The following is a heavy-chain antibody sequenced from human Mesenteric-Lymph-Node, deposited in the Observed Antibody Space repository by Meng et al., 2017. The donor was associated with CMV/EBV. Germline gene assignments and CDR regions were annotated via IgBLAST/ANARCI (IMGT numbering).Heavy chain of an antibody. V-gene: IGHV3-53*01. D-gene: IGHD3-10*01. CDR2: IYSGGST. CDR1: GFTVSSYY. Sequence: GESLMISCAASGFTVSSYYMSWVRQAPGKGLEWVSVIYSGGSTYYADSVKGRFTISRDNSKNTLYLQMNSLRAEDTAVYYCARISGLWFGDAAFDIWGQGTMVTVSS. J-gene: IGHJ3*02. CDR3: ARISGLWFGDAAFDI.